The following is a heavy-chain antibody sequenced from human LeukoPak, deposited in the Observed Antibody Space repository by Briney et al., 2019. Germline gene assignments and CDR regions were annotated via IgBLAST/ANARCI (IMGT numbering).Heavy chain of an antibody. J-gene: IGHJ4*02. Sequence: ASVKVSCKASGYTFTSCYMHWVRQAPGQGLECMGIINPSGGSTSYAQKFQGRVTMTRDTSTSTVYMELSSLRSEDTAVYYCARDPSTSSELIGFDYWGQGTLVTVSS. CDR3: ARDPSTSSELIGFDY. CDR1: GYTFTSCY. V-gene: IGHV1-46*01. D-gene: IGHD2-2*01. CDR2: INPSGGST.